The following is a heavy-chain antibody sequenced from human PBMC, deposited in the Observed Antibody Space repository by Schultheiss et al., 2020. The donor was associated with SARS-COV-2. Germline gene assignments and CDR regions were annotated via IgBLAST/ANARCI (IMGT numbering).Heavy chain of an antibody. CDR1: GGSIRSYY. CDR2: INHSGST. J-gene: IGHJ2*01. Sequence: SQTLSLTCTVSGGSIRSYYWSWIRQPPGKGLEWIGEINHSGSTNYNPSLKSRVTISVDTSKNQFSLKLSSVTAADTAVYYCARVRPSDYGDYVYWYFDLWVRGTLVTVSS. CDR3: ARVRPSDYGDYVYWYFDL. D-gene: IGHD4-17*01. V-gene: IGHV4-34*01.